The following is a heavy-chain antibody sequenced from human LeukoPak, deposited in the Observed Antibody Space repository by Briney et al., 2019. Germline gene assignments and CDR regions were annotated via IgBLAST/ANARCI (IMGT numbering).Heavy chain of an antibody. D-gene: IGHD5-24*01. CDR2: IYYSGST. V-gene: IGHV4-39*07. CDR3: ARAQSNQMATKI. J-gene: IGHJ4*02. CDR1: GGSISSGVYY. Sequence: SETLSLTCTVSGGSISSGVYYWGWIRQPPGKGLEWIGSIYYSGSTYYNPSLKSRVTISVDTSKNQFSLKPSSVTAADTAVYYCARAQSNQMATKIWGQGTLVTVSS.